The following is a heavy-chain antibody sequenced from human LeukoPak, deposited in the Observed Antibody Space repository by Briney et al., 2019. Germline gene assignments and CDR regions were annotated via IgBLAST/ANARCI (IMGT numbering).Heavy chain of an antibody. J-gene: IGHJ4*02. CDR1: GGSFIGYY. V-gene: IGHV4-34*01. D-gene: IGHD5-18*01. CDR3: ARGKWGYSYGHPFDY. Sequence: SETLSLTCAVYGGSFIGYYWSWIRQPPGKGLEWIGEINHSGSTNYNPSLKGRVTISVDTSKNQFSLKLSSVTAADTAVYYCARGKWGYSYGHPFDYWGQGTLVTVS. CDR2: INHSGST.